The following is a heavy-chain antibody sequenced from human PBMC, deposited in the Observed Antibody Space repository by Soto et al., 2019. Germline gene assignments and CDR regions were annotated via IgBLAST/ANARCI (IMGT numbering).Heavy chain of an antibody. CDR1: GYTFSSYY. D-gene: IGHD3-3*01. V-gene: IGHV1-46*01. CDR3: ARDRNERVVSGLEDAFEI. Sequence: QVQLVQSGAEVKKPGASVKVSCKASGYTFSSYYIHWVRQAPGQGLEWMGVINPTPGSTSNAQKFKGRVTMTRDTSTTTVFMALSSLRSEDTAMYYCARDRNERVVSGLEDAFEIWGQGTMVTVSS. J-gene: IGHJ3*02. CDR2: INPTPGST.